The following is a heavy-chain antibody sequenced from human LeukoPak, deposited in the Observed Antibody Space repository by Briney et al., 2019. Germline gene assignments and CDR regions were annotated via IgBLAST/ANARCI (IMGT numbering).Heavy chain of an antibody. V-gene: IGHV3-21*04. D-gene: IGHD1-26*01. CDR2: ISSTGAYI. CDR3: AKDMGDDAFDN. J-gene: IGHJ3*02. CDR1: GFIFSSDS. Sequence: GGSLRLSCATSGFIFSSDSMIWVRQAPGKGLEWVSSISSTGAYIYYADSLKGRFTISRDNSKNTLYLQMNSLRAEDTAVYYCAKDMGDDAFDNWGQGTMVTVSS.